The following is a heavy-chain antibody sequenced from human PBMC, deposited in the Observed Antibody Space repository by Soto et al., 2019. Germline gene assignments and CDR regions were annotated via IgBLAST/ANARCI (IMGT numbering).Heavy chain of an antibody. D-gene: IGHD6-13*01. J-gene: IGHJ3*02. CDR2: IIPIFGTA. V-gene: IGHV1-69*13. Sequence: PGPSVKVSCKASGGTFSSYAISWVRQAPGQGLEWMGGIIPIFGTANYAQKFQGRVTITADESTSTAYMELSSLRSEDTAVYYCAREDAEQQLVGVNAFDIWGQGPMVTVSS. CDR1: GGTFSSYA. CDR3: AREDAEQQLVGVNAFDI.